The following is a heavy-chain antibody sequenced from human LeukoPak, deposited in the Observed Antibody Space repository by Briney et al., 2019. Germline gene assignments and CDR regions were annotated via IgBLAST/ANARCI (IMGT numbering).Heavy chain of an antibody. CDR1: GFLFSTYW. CDR3: ARGVTSLDY. V-gene: IGHV3-7*04. CDR2: ISRGGSEK. Sequence: PGGSLRLSCSASGFLFSTYWVAWVRQAPGKGLDWVATISRGGSEKYYVDSVKGRFTISRDNAKNSLYLQVNTLRAEDTAVYYCARGVTSLDYWGRGTLVTVSS. D-gene: IGHD4-17*01. J-gene: IGHJ4*02.